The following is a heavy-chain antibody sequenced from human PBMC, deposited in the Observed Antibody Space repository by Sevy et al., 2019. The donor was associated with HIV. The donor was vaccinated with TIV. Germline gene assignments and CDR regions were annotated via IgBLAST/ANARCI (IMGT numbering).Heavy chain of an antibody. D-gene: IGHD3-16*01. CDR2: IKQDGGAN. V-gene: IGHV3-7*01. CDR1: GFSFSSYW. CDR3: AKNLYYESHDY. Sequence: GGSLRLSCAASGFSFSSYWMTWVRQAPGKGLEWVAYIKQDGGANYYVDSAKGRLTISRDNAKNSLYLQMNSLRAEDTAVYYCAKNLYYESHDYWGQGTLVTVSS. J-gene: IGHJ4*02.